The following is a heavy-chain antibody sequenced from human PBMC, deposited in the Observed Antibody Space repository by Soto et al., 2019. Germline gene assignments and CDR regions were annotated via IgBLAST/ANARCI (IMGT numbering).Heavy chain of an antibody. Sequence: ASVKVSCKSSGYTFISYYIHWVRQAPGQGLQWMGIINPRGGSTTYAQKFQGRVTMTRDTSTSTVYMELSSLRSEDTAVYYCARGLGSSSWYAHFVYGMDVWGQGTTVTVSS. V-gene: IGHV1-46*01. J-gene: IGHJ6*02. CDR1: GYTFISYY. CDR2: INPRGGST. D-gene: IGHD6-13*01. CDR3: ARGLGSSSWYAHFVYGMDV.